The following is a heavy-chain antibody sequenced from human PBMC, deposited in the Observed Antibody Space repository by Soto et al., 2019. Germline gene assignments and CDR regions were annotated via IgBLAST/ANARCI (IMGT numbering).Heavy chain of an antibody. J-gene: IGHJ4*02. CDR1: GVALVSSA. V-gene: IGHV1-69*13. CDR2: IIPIFGTA. Sequence: VASAKASWKESGVALVSSASSSLRQAPGQGLEWMGGIIPIFGTANYAQKFQGRVTITADESTSTAYMELSSLRSEDSAVYYCAVGHSSGRLEYWGQGSLVTVSS. CDR3: AVGHSSGRLEY. D-gene: IGHD3-22*01.